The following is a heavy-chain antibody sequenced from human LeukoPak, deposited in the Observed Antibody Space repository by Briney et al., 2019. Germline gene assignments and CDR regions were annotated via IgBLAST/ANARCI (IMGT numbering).Heavy chain of an antibody. CDR1: GYTFTSYA. V-gene: IGHV1-18*04. Sequence: VASVKVSCKASGYTFTSYAISWVRQAPGQGLEWMGWISGYNGNTNSAQKFQGRVTMTTDTSTSTAYIELRSLRSDDTAVYYCAGDGRPYCGGDCYSDYWGQGTLVTVSS. D-gene: IGHD2-21*02. CDR2: ISGYNGNT. J-gene: IGHJ4*02. CDR3: AGDGRPYCGGDCYSDY.